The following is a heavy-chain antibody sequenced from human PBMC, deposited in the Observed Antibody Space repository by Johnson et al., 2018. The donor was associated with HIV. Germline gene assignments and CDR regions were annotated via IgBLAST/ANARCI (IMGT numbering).Heavy chain of an antibody. V-gene: IGHV3-33*01. CDR2: IWYDGSNR. D-gene: IGHD3-22*01. Sequence: QVQLLESGGGVVQPGRSLRVSCAASGFTFSSYGMHWVRQAPGKGLEWVAVIWYDGSNRYYADSVTGRFTISRDNYKNTLFLQMNSLTAEDTAVYYCARARYYYDSSGYHDALDIWGQGTMVTVSS. J-gene: IGHJ3*02. CDR1: GFTFSSYG. CDR3: ARARYYYDSSGYHDALDI.